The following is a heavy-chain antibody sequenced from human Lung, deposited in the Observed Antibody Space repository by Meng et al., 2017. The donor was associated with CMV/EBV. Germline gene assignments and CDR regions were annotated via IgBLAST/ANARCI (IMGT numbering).Heavy chain of an antibody. CDR3: ARGPGIAVAGLFDY. CDR2: IIPIFGTA. CDR1: GGTFSSYA. Sequence: SXXVSXKASGGTFSSYAISWVRQAPGQGLEWMGGIIPIFGTANYAQKFQGRVTITTDESTSTAYMELSGLRSEDTAVYYCARGPGIAVAGLFDYWGQGTLVTVSS. V-gene: IGHV1-69*05. D-gene: IGHD6-19*01. J-gene: IGHJ4*02.